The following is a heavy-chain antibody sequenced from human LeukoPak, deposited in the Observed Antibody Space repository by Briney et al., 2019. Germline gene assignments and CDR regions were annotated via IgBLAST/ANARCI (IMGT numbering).Heavy chain of an antibody. CDR2: ISYDGSNK. Sequence: GGSLRLSCAASGFTFSSYAMHWVRQAPGKGLEWVAVISYDGSNKYYADSVKGRFTISRDNSKNTLYLQMNSLRAEDTAVYYCARLNPTSSLDYWGQGTLVTVSS. CDR1: GFTFSSYA. J-gene: IGHJ4*02. CDR3: ARLNPTSSLDY. V-gene: IGHV3-30-3*01.